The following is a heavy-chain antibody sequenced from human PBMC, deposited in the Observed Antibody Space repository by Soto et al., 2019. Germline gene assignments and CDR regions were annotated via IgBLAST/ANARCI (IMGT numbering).Heavy chain of an antibody. CDR3: ARAPTVRGAFDI. J-gene: IGHJ3*02. CDR2: IYYSGST. V-gene: IGHV4-30-4*01. Sequence: SETLSLTCTVSGGSISSGDYYWSWIRQPPGKGLEWIGYIYYSGSTYYNPSLKSRVTISVDTSKNQFSLKLSSVTAADTAVYYCARAPTVRGAFDIWGQGTMVTVSS. CDR1: GGSISSGDYY. D-gene: IGHD3-10*01.